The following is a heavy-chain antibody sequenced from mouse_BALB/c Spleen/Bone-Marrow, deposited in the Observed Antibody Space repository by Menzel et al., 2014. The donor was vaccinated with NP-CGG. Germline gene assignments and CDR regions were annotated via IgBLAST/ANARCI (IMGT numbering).Heavy chain of an antibody. V-gene: IGHV1-87*01. CDR3: SRSATMVVAHGMDY. CDR2: IYPGDGDT. Sequence: QVQLKESGAELARPGASVKLSCKASGYTFTSYWLQWVKQRPGQGLEWIGAIYPGDGDTRYTQKFKGKATLTADKSSSTAYMQLSSLASEDSAVYYCSRSATMVVAHGMDYWGQGTSVTVSS. J-gene: IGHJ4*01. D-gene: IGHD1-1*01. CDR1: GYTFTSYW.